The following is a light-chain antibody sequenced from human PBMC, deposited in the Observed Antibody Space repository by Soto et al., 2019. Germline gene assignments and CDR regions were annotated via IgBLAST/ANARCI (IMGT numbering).Light chain of an antibody. CDR3: QAYDYSLTAFV. Sequence: QSVLTQPPSVSGAPGQRVTISCTGNNSNLGVGYDVHWYQQLPGAAPKLVIFGNRNRPSGVPERFSGSKSGTSASLAITGLQAEDEADYYCQAYDYSLTAFVFGGGTQLTVL. CDR1: NSNLGVGYD. J-gene: IGLJ3*02. V-gene: IGLV1-40*01. CDR2: GNR.